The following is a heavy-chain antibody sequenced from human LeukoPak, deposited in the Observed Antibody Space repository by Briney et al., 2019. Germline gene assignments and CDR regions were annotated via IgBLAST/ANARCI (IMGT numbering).Heavy chain of an antibody. CDR3: TTDYYDSSGYYAPFGY. V-gene: IGHV3-15*01. D-gene: IGHD3-22*01. J-gene: IGHJ4*02. CDR2: IKSKTDGGTT. CDR1: GFTFSNAW. Sequence: GGSLRLSCAAPGFTFSNAWMSWVPQAPGKGLEGVGRIKSKTDGGTTDYAAPVKGRFTISRDDSKNTLYLQMNSLKTEDTAVYYCTTDYYDSSGYYAPFGYWGQGTLVTVSS.